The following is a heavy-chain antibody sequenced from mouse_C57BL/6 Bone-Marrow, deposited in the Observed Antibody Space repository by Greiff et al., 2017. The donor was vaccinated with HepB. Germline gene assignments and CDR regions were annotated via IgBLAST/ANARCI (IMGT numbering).Heavy chain of an antibody. V-gene: IGHV1-72*01. CDR2: IDPNSGGT. Sequence: QVQLQQPGAELVKPGASVKLSCKASGYTFTSYWMHWVKQRPGRGLEWIGRIDPNSGGTKYNEKFKSKATLTVDKPSSTAYMQLSSLTSEDSAVYYCARRIPLRYYGSSYDYAMDYWGQGTSVTVSS. J-gene: IGHJ4*01. CDR1: GYTFTSYW. CDR3: ARRIPLRYYGSSYDYAMDY. D-gene: IGHD1-1*01.